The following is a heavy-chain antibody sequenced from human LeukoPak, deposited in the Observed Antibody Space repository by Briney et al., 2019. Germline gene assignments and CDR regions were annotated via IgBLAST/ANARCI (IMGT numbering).Heavy chain of an antibody. CDR1: GFTFSSYA. V-gene: IGHV3-30*04. J-gene: IGHJ4*02. CDR3: ARDSCSSTSCYAGIFDY. CDR2: ISYDGSNK. D-gene: IGHD2-2*01. Sequence: GRSLRLSCAASGFTFSSYAMHWVRQAPSKGLEWVAVISYDGSNKYYADSAKGRFTISRDNSKNTLYLQMNSLRAEDTAVYYCARDSCSSTSCYAGIFDYWGQGTLVTVSS.